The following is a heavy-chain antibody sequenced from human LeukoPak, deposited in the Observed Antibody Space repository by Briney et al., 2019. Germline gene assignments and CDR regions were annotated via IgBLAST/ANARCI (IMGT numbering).Heavy chain of an antibody. D-gene: IGHD4-17*01. Sequence: GGSLRLSCVASGFTFSSYWMTWVRQAPGKGLEWVANIKTDGSQIYHVDSVKGRFTISRDNAKNLLYLDMNSLRAEDTAVYYCARGHTAVTRHFDFWGQGTLVTVSS. CDR2: IKTDGSQI. J-gene: IGHJ4*02. CDR3: ARGHTAVTRHFDF. V-gene: IGHV3-7*01. CDR1: GFTFSSYW.